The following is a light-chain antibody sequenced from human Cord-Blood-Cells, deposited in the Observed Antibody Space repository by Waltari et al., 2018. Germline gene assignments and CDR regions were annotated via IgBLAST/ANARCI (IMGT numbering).Light chain of an antibody. J-gene: IGKJ2*01. Sequence: DIQMTQSPSSLSASVGDRVTITCRASQSISSYLNWYQQKPGKAPKLLIYAASSLQSGVPSRFSGSGSGTDFTLTISSLQPEYCATYYCQQSYSTHAVGQGTKLEIK. V-gene: IGKV1-39*01. CDR3: QQSYSTHA. CDR1: QSISSY. CDR2: AAS.